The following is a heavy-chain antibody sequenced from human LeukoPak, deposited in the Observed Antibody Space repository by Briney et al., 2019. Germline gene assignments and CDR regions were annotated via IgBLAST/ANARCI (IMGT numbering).Heavy chain of an antibody. D-gene: IGHD3-10*01. V-gene: IGHV3-74*01. Sequence: PGGSLRLSCAASGFIFSSYWMHWVRQAPGKGLVWVSRINSDGSSTSYADSVKGRFTISRDNAKNTLYLQMNSLRAEDTAVYYCARDYYGSGYYGMDVWGQGTTVTVSS. J-gene: IGHJ6*02. CDR1: GFIFSSYW. CDR2: INSDGSST. CDR3: ARDYYGSGYYGMDV.